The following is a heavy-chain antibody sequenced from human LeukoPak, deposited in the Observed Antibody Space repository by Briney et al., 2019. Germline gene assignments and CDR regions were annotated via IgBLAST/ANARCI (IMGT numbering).Heavy chain of an antibody. J-gene: IGHJ4*02. V-gene: IGHV4-59*08. CDR1: GGSISSYY. CDR3: ARVRWFGELYLDY. CDR2: IYYSGST. D-gene: IGHD3-10*01. Sequence: SETLSLTCTVSGGSISSYYWSWIRQPPGKGLEWIGYIYYSGSTNYNPSLKSRVTISVDTSKNQFSLKLSSVTAADTAVYYCARVRWFGELYLDYWGQGTLVTVSS.